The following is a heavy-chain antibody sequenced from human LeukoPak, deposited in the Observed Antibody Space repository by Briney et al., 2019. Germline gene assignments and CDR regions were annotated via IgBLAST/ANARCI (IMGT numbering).Heavy chain of an antibody. J-gene: IGHJ3*02. CDR1: GGTFSSYA. D-gene: IGHD6-19*01. CDR2: IIPIFGTA. Sequence: CSVTVSCKASGGTFSSYAISWVRPAPGQGLEWMGGIIPIFGTANYAQKFQGRVTITADESTSTAYMELSSLRSEDTAVYYCARDCFEAVAGTVYAFDIWGQGRMVTVSS. V-gene: IGHV1-69*13. CDR3: ARDCFEAVAGTVYAFDI.